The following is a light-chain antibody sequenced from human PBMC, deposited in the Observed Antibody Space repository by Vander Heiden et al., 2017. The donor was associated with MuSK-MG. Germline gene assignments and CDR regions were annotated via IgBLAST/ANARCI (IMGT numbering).Light chain of an antibody. CDR1: SAPLGAGDD. Sequence: QSVLTQPPSVSGAPGARVTISCTGSSAPLGAGDDGNGHQQHPGTAPKLSICGNSNRPAGAPDRFAGSRSGTAASLAITGLQAEEEAEDYCQYYDISLSGGHVVFGGGTKLTVL. V-gene: IGLV1-40*01. CDR2: GNS. CDR3: QYYDISLSGGHVV. J-gene: IGLJ2*01.